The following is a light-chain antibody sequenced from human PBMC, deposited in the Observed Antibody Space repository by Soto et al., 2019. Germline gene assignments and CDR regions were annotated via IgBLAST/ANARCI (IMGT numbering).Light chain of an antibody. V-gene: IGLV2-8*01. CDR2: EVS. CDR3: SSFAGSDNGDV. Sequence: QSALTQPPSASGSPGQSVTISCTGTSSDVGGYNYVSWYQQHPGKAPKLMIFEVSKRPAGVPDGFSGSKSGNTASLTVSGLQAEDESDYYCSSFAGSDNGDVFGTGTKVTVL. CDR1: SSDVGGYNY. J-gene: IGLJ1*01.